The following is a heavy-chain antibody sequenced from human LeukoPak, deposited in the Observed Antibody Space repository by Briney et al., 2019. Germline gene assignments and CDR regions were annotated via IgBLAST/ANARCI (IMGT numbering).Heavy chain of an antibody. CDR3: ARGSYLLSLDF. J-gene: IGHJ4*02. V-gene: IGHV1-2*02. Sequence: ASVKVSCKASGYTFTSYGISWVRQAPGQGLEWMGWINPNSGGTNYAQKFQGRVTVTRDTSISTAYMGLSRLRSDDTAVYYCARGSYLLSLDFWGQGTLVTVSS. CDR2: INPNSGGT. CDR1: GYTFTSYG.